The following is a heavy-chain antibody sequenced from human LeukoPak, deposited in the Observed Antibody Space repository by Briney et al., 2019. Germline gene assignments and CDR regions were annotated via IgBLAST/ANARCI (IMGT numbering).Heavy chain of an antibody. CDR1: GFTFSSYA. V-gene: IGHV3-23*01. D-gene: IGHD6-13*01. Sequence: GGSLRLSCAASGFTFSSYAMSWVRRAPGKGLEWVSAISGSGGSTYYADSVKGRFTISRDNSKNTLYLQMNSLRAEDTAVYYCAKENAGIAAAVKENYFDYWGQGTLVTVSS. J-gene: IGHJ4*02. CDR2: ISGSGGST. CDR3: AKENAGIAAAVKENYFDY.